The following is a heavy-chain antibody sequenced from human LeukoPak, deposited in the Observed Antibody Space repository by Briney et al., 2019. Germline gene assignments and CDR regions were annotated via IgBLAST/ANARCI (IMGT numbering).Heavy chain of an antibody. V-gene: IGHV4-59*01. CDR2: IYYSGTT. D-gene: IGHD2-8*01. CDR3: ARGTKMVAP. J-gene: IGHJ5*02. Sequence: SEALSLSCAVSGVSLRSYCWSWIRQPPGMGLEWIGYIYYSGTTNYNPSLKSRVTISVDTSKNQFSLKLSSVSAADTAVYYCARGTKMVAPRGQGTLVTVSS. CDR1: GVSLRSYC.